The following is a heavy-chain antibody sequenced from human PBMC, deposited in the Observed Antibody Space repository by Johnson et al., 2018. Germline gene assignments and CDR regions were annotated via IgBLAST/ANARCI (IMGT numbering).Heavy chain of an antibody. Sequence: QVRLGESGGGLVKPGGSLRLSCAASGFTFSDYYMSWIRQAPGKGLEWISYINEDSSTISYTKSVKGRFTIPRDNAKKTLYLQMSKLRAEDTALYYCAKDGYCRSASCYGRGWIDPWGQGTLVTVSS. CDR1: GFTFSDYY. V-gene: IGHV3-11*01. CDR2: INEDSSTI. D-gene: IGHD2-2*03. CDR3: AKDGYCRSASCYGRGWIDP. J-gene: IGHJ5*02.